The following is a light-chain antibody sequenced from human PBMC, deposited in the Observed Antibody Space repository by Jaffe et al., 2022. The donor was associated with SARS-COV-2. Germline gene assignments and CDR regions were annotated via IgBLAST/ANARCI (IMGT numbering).Light chain of an antibody. CDR2: EVN. V-gene: IGLV2-8*01. CDR1: SNDVGGYNY. Sequence: QSALTQPPSASGSPGQSVTLSCTGTSNDVGGYNYVSWYQQHPGKAPKLMIYEVNKRPSGVPDRFSGSKSGNTASLTVSGLQAEDEADYYCSSYGGNNNLVFGGGTKLTVL. J-gene: IGLJ2*01. CDR3: SSYGGNNNLV.